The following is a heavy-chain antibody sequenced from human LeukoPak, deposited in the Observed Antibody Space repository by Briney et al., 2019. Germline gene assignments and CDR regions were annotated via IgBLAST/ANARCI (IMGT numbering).Heavy chain of an antibody. CDR2: MNPNSGNT. CDR1: GYTFTSYD. J-gene: IGHJ5*02. D-gene: IGHD2-2*01. Sequence: GASVKVSCKASGYTFTSYDINWVRQATRQGLEWMGWMNPNSGNTGYAQKFQGRVTMTRNTSISTAYMELSSLRSEDTAVYYCARARYGYCSSTSCSPKIAFDPWGQGTLVTVSS. V-gene: IGHV1-8*01. CDR3: ARARYGYCSSTSCSPKIAFDP.